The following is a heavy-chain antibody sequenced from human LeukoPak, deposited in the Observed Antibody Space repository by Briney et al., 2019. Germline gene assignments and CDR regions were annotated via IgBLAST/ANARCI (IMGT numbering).Heavy chain of an antibody. CDR3: ARGPPMVRGVTPFDY. D-gene: IGHD3-10*01. CDR2: INHSRNT. Sequence: SETLSLTCAVYGGSFSGYYWRWLRQPPGEGREWIGEINHSRNTNYNPPLKSRVTISVDTSNNQFSLKLSSVTAADTAVYYCARGPPMVRGVTPFDYWGQGTLVTVSS. V-gene: IGHV4-34*01. CDR1: GGSFSGYY. J-gene: IGHJ4*02.